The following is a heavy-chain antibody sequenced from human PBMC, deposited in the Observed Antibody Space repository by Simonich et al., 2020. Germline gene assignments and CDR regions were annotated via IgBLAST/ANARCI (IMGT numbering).Heavy chain of an antibody. J-gene: IGHJ6*04. V-gene: IGHV3-33*01. CDR1: GFTFSSYG. Sequence: QVQLVESGGGVVQPGRSLRLSCAASGFTFSSYGMHWVRQAPVRGVEWVASIWYDESNKYYADSGKGRFTISRDNSKNTLYLQMNSLRAEDTAVYYCARDRCTNGVCLDVWGKGTTVTVSS. D-gene: IGHD2-8*01. CDR3: ARDRCTNGVCLDV. CDR2: IWYDESNK.